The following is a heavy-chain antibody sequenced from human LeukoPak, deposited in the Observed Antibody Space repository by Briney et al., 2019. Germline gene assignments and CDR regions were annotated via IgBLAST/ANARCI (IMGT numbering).Heavy chain of an antibody. CDR1: GYTFTSYG. CDR3: ARSCLWFGEFAVGYFDY. D-gene: IGHD3-10*01. Sequence: ASVKVSCKASGYTFTSYGISWVRQAPGQGLEWMGWISAYNGNTNYAQKLQGRVTMTTDTSTGTAYMELRSLRSDDTAVYYCARSCLWFGEFAVGYFDYWGQGTLVTVSS. CDR2: ISAYNGNT. V-gene: IGHV1-18*01. J-gene: IGHJ4*02.